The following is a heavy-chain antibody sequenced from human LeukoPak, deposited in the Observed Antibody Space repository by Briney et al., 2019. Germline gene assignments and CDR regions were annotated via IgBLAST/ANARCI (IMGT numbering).Heavy chain of an antibody. CDR1: GGSISSYY. CDR3: ATSKTGGFDAFDI. J-gene: IGHJ3*02. V-gene: IGHV4-59*12. CDR2: IYYSGST. Sequence: PETLSLTCTVSGGSISSYYWSWIRQPPGKGLEWIGYIYYSGSTNYNPSLKSRVTISVDTSKNQFSLKLSSVTAADTAVYYCATSKTGGFDAFDIWGQGTMVTVSS. D-gene: IGHD7-27*01.